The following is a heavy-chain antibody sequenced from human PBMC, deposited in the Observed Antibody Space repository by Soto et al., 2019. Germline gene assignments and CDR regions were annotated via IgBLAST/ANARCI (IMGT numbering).Heavy chain of an antibody. J-gene: IGHJ6*02. V-gene: IGHV4-30-2*01. D-gene: IGHD4-17*01. Sequence: QLQLQESGSGLVKPSQTLSLTCVVSGGSISSDACTWSWIRLPPGKGLEYIGSVYQNGGTDYNPSFSSQTTVSIDNSQSPFSPTLTSVSAAVPPISVCASVPVTIGSGVDVWGQATTVTVSS. CDR3: ASVPVTIGSGVDV. CDR2: VYQNGGT. CDR1: GGSISSDACT.